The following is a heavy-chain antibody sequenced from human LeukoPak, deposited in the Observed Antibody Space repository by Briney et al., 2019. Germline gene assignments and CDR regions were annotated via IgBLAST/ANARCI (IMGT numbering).Heavy chain of an antibody. D-gene: IGHD2-21*01. CDR3: ARQPPYSSTFDI. V-gene: IGHV4-39*01. J-gene: IGHJ3*02. CDR2: MSHSESP. CDR1: GASINRSSYS. Sequence: SETLSLTCTVSGASINRSSYSWAWIRQPPGKGLEWIGSMSHSESPYYNPSLRSRATISVDTSKNQLSLRLTSVTAADRAVYYCARQPPYSSTFDIWGQGTMVTVSS.